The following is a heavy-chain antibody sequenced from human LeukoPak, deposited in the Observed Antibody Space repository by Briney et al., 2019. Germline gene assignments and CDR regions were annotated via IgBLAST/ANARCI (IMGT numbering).Heavy chain of an antibody. CDR2: INPNSGGT. J-gene: IGHJ3*02. D-gene: IGHD6-19*01. Sequence: VASVKVSCKASGYTFTGYYMHWVRQAPGQGLEWMGWINPNSGGTNYAQKFQGRVTMTRDTSISTAYMELSRLRSDDTAVYYCARVRRWSSGWPDAFDIWGQGTMVTVSS. CDR1: GYTFTGYY. V-gene: IGHV1-2*02. CDR3: ARVRRWSSGWPDAFDI.